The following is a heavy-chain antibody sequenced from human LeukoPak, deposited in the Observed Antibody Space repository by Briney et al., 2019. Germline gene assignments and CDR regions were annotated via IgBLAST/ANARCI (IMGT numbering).Heavy chain of an antibody. Sequence: SETLSLTCTVSGVSINSHYWNWIRQPPGKGLEWIGHIYYTGTTNYNPSLKSRVTISVDTSKNQFSLKVTSVTAADTAVYYCAKGGPEASAGLSWFDPWGQGTLVTVSS. J-gene: IGHJ5*02. V-gene: IGHV4-59*11. CDR2: IYYTGTT. CDR3: AKGGPEASAGLSWFDP. D-gene: IGHD1-14*01. CDR1: GVSINSHY.